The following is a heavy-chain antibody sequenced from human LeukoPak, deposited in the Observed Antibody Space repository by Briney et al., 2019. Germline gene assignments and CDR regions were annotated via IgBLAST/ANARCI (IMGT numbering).Heavy chain of an antibody. V-gene: IGHV1-69*13. CDR3: ARAPNYYDSSGYYYFDY. Sequence: SVKVSCKASGYTFTGYYMHWVRQAPGQGLEWMGGIIPIFGTANYAQKFQGRVTITADESTSTAYMELSSLRSEDTAVYYCARAPNYYDSSGYYYFDYWGQGTLVTVSS. CDR2: IIPIFGTA. D-gene: IGHD3-22*01. CDR1: GYTFTGYY. J-gene: IGHJ4*02.